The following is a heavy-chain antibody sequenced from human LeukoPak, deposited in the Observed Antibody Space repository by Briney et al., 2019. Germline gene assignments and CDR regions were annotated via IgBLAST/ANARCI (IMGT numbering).Heavy chain of an antibody. J-gene: IGHJ4*02. D-gene: IGHD6-13*01. CDR3: AKKGSRTIATGGFDC. CDR1: GFTFSSYA. CDR2: ISGSGSTT. V-gene: IGHV3-23*01. Sequence: GGSLRLSCAASGFTFSSYAMSWVRQAPGKGLEWISTISGSGSTTYYGDSVKGRFSISRDSSKNTLDLQMNSLRAEDTAVYYCAKKGSRTIATGGFDCWGQGTLVIVSS.